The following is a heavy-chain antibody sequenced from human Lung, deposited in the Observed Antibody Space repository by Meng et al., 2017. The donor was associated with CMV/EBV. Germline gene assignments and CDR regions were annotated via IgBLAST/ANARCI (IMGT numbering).Heavy chain of an antibody. CDR2: FIPIFGTP. Sequence: SVXVSWKASGGTVSNYPVSWVRHAPGLGLEWMGGFIPIFGTPNYAQKFQGRLTITTDESTSAAYMALNSLRSEDTAVYYCATEGPLNWYDRWGQGILVTVSS. J-gene: IGHJ5*02. CDR1: GGTVSNYP. CDR3: ATEGPLNWYDR. V-gene: IGHV1-69*05.